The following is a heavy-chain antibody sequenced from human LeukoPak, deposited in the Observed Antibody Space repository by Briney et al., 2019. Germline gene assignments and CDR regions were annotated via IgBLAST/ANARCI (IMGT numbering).Heavy chain of an antibody. J-gene: IGHJ4*02. D-gene: IGHD3-9*01. V-gene: IGHV4/OR15-8*02. CDR3: GKTDIYFNPIDY. CDR1: GVSISSSEW. Sequence: PSETLSLTCAVSGVSISSSEWWIWVRQPPGQGLEWIGEIHRDGHTRYNPSLKSRVTMSMDYSKNQFSLSVTSVTAADTAIYYCGKTDIYFNPIDYWGPGSLVTVSS. CDR2: IHRDGHT.